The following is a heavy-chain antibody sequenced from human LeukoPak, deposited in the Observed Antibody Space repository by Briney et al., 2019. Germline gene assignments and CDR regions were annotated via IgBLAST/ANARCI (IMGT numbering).Heavy chain of an antibody. V-gene: IGHV3-13*01. CDR2: IGTAGDT. CDR1: GFTFSSYD. Sequence: PGGSLRLSCAASGFTFSSYDMHWVRQATGKGLEWVSAIGTAGDTYYPGSVKGRFTISRDNSKNSLYLQMNSLRAEDTALYYCAKDIGYSYGPGGHMDVWGKGTTVTVSS. D-gene: IGHD5-18*01. J-gene: IGHJ6*03. CDR3: AKDIGYSYGPGGHMDV.